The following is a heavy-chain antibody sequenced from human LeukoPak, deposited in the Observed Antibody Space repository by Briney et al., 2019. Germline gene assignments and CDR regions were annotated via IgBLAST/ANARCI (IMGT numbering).Heavy chain of an antibody. CDR1: GGSISSYS. J-gene: IGHJ3*02. D-gene: IGHD4-17*01. Sequence: SETLSLTCTVSGGSISSYSWGWIRQPPGKGLEWIGYIYSSGRTNHNPSLKSRVTISVSTSRNQFSLNLSSVTAADTAVYYCARHLDYGDHQGAFDIWGQGTMVTVSS. CDR3: ARHLDYGDHQGAFDI. V-gene: IGHV4-59*08. CDR2: IYSSGRT.